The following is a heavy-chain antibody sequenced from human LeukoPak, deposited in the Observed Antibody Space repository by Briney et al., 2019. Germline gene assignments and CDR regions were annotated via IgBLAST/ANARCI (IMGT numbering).Heavy chain of an antibody. CDR1: GYTFTSYG. J-gene: IGHJ4*02. Sequence: ASVKVSCKASGYTFTSYGISWVRQAPGQGLEWMGWISAYNGNTNYAQKLQGKVTMTTDTSTSTAYMELRSLRSDDTAVYYCARHDSSGYYGVDFDYWGQGTLVTVSS. CDR3: ARHDSSGYYGVDFDY. CDR2: ISAYNGNT. D-gene: IGHD3-22*01. V-gene: IGHV1-18*01.